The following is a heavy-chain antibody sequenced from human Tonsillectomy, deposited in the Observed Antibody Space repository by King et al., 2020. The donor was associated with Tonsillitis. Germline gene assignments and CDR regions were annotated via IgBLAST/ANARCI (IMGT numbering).Heavy chain of an antibody. CDR2: IRYDGSNK. V-gene: IGHV3-30*02. D-gene: IGHD2-15*01. CDR1: GFTFSSYG. CDR3: AKDRGYCSGGSCYSDPYFDY. Sequence: VQLVESGGGVVQPGGSLRLSCAASGFTFSSYGMHWVRQAPGKGLEWVAFIRYDGSNKYYADSVKGRFTISRDNSKNTLYLQMNSLRAEDTAVYYCAKDRGYCSGGSCYSDPYFDYWGQGTLVTVSS. J-gene: IGHJ4*02.